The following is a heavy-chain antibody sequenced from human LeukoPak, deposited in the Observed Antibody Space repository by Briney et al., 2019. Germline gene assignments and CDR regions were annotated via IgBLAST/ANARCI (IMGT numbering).Heavy chain of an antibody. J-gene: IGHJ6*03. V-gene: IGHV4-59*01. CDR2: IYYSGST. CDR3: ARGGDYVEGYMDV. Sequence: SETLSLTCTVSDGSISSYYWSWIRQPPGKGLEWIGYIYYSGSTNYNPSLKSRVTISVDTSKNQFSLKLSSVTAADTAVYFCARGGDYVEGYMDVWGKGTTVTVSS. D-gene: IGHD4-17*01. CDR1: DGSISSYY.